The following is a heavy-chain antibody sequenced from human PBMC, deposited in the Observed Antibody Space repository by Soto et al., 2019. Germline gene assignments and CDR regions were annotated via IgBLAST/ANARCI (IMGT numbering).Heavy chain of an antibody. D-gene: IGHD3-3*01. J-gene: IGHJ4*02. Sequence: SETLSLTCTVSGGSISSGGYYWSWIRQHPGKGLEWIGYIYYSGSTYYNPSLKSRVTISVDTPKNQFSLKLSSVTAADTAVYYCARFWSGYFGYWGQGTLVTVPS. V-gene: IGHV4-31*03. CDR2: IYYSGST. CDR3: ARFWSGYFGY. CDR1: GGSISSGGYY.